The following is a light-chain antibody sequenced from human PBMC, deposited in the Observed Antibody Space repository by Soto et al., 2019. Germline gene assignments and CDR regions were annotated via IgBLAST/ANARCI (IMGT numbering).Light chain of an antibody. J-gene: IGLJ3*02. CDR2: EVN. Sequence: QSALTQPASVSGSPRQSISISCSGTNRDIGGYNFVSWYQQHPGKAPKLLIYEVNNRPSGVSDRFSGSKSGNTASLTISGLQAEDEGDFYCSSYSGSGTLVVFGGGTQLTVL. CDR3: SSYSGSGTLVV. CDR1: NRDIGGYNF. V-gene: IGLV2-14*01.